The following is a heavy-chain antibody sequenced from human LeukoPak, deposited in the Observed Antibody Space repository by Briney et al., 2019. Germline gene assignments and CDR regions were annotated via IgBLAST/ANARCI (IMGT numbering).Heavy chain of an antibody. Sequence: GGSLRLSCTASGFTFGDYGMSWFRQAPGKGLEWVGFIRSKAYGGTTEYAASVKGRFTISRDDSQSVADLQMNNLKTADTDVYYCSRNGDHNPGDYWGRGTLVTVSS. D-gene: IGHD2-21*02. CDR3: SRNGDHNPGDY. CDR2: IRSKAYGGTT. CDR1: GFTFGDYG. V-gene: IGHV3-49*03. J-gene: IGHJ4*02.